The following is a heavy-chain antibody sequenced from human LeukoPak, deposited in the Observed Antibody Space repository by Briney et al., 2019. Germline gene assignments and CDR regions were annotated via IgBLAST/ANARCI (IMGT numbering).Heavy chain of an antibody. J-gene: IGHJ4*02. CDR1: GYTLTELS. D-gene: IGHD1-26*01. CDR2: FDPEDGET. V-gene: IGHV1-24*01. CDR3: ATDGGREHHGGY. Sequence: ASVKVSCKASGYTLTELSMHWVRQAPGKGLEWMGGFDPEDGETIYAQKFQGRVTMTEDTSTDTAYMELSSLTSEDTAVYYCATDGGREHHGGYWGQGTLVTVSS.